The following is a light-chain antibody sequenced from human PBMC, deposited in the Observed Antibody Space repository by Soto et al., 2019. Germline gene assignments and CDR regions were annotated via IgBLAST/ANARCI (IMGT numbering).Light chain of an antibody. V-gene: IGKV1-39*01. CDR1: QSISSY. J-gene: IGKJ4*01. CDR3: QQVSGYPLN. Sequence: DIQMTQSPSSLSASVGDRVTITCRASQSISSYLNWYQQKPGKAPKFLIYAASTLQSGVPSRFTGSGSGTDFTLTITSLQPEDFATYYCQQVSGYPLNFGGGTKVDIK. CDR2: AAS.